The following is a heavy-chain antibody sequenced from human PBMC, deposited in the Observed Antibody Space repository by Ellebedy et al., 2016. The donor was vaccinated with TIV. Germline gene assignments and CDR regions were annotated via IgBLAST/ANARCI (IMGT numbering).Heavy chain of an antibody. V-gene: IGHV1-2*02. CDR3: ARDLGVPDDY. CDR1: GYAFTSRW. CDR2: IKTHNGDT. Sequence: AASVKVSCKASGYAFTSRWLHWVRQAPGQGLEWLGLIKTHNGDTIYAQKFQGRVTLTRDTSISTAYMGLNRLTPDDTAVYYCARDLGVPDDYWGQGTLVTVSS. D-gene: IGHD3-10*01. J-gene: IGHJ4*02.